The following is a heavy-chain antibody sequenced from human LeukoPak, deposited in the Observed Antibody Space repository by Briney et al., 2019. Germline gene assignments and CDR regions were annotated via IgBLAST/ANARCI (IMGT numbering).Heavy chain of an antibody. CDR1: GFTFSSYS. V-gene: IGHV3-21*01. CDR3: AREPTTVRGVSYGMDV. Sequence: GGSLRLSCAASGFTFSSYSMNWVRQAPGKGLEWVSSISSSSSYIYYADSVKGRFTISRDNAKNSLYLQMNSLRAEDTAVYYCAREPTTVRGVSYGMDVWGQGTTVTVSS. D-gene: IGHD3-10*01. J-gene: IGHJ6*02. CDR2: ISSSSSYI.